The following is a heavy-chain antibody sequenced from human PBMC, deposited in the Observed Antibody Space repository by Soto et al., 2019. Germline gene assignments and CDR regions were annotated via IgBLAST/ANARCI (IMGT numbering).Heavy chain of an antibody. CDR1: GGSVSSSNW. CDR2: ISHTGTT. V-gene: IGHV4-4*02. J-gene: IGHJ5*02. CDR3: ARVRTSCSAPSCHLDP. Sequence: SETLSLTCAVSGGSVSSSNWWTWVRQTPGKGLEWIGEISHTGTTYYNPSLSSRVTISVDTSNNVFSLRLRSVTAADTAVYYCARVRTSCSAPSCHLDPWGQGTLVTVSS. D-gene: IGHD2-2*01.